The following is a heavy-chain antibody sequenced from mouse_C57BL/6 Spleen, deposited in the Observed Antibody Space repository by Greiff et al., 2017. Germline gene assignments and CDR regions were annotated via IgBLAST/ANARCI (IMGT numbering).Heavy chain of an antibody. CDR2: INPYNGGT. CDR1: GYTFTDYY. Sequence: VQLQQSGPVLVKPGASVKMSCKASGYTFTDYYMNWVKQSHGKSLEWIGVINPYNGGTSYNQKFKGKATLTVDKSSSTAYMELNSLTSEDSAVYYCARAYGNFDYWGQGTTLTVSS. CDR3: ARAYGNFDY. D-gene: IGHD2-1*01. J-gene: IGHJ2*01. V-gene: IGHV1-19*01.